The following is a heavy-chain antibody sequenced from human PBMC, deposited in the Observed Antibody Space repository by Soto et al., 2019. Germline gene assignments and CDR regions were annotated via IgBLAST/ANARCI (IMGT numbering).Heavy chain of an antibody. V-gene: IGHV1-18*01. CDR2: ISAYNGNT. Sequence: GASVKVSCKASGYTFTSYGISWVRQAPGQGLEWMGWISAYNGNTNYAQKLQGRVTMTTDTSTSTAYMELRSLRSDDTAVYYCARFCGGDCYYNWFDPWGQGTLVTVSS. J-gene: IGHJ5*02. CDR3: ARFCGGDCYYNWFDP. D-gene: IGHD2-21*02. CDR1: GYTFTSYG.